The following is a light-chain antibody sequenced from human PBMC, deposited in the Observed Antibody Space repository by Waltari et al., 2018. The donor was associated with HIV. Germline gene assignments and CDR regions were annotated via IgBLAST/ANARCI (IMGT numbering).Light chain of an antibody. CDR1: SSNIGSNY. CDR2: ENN. V-gene: IGLV1-51*02. J-gene: IGLJ3*02. Sequence: QSVLTQPPSASGTPGQRVTISCSGRSSNIGSNYVYWYQHLPGTAPKLLIYENNKRPSGIPDRFSGFKSGTSATLDITGLQTGDEADYFCGTWDRSLSGGVFGGGTKLTVL. CDR3: GTWDRSLSGGV.